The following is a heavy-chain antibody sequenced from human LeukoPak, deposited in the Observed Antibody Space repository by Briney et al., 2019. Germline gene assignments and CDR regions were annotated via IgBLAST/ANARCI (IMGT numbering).Heavy chain of an antibody. J-gene: IGHJ3*02. V-gene: IGHV4-34*01. CDR3: ARRKPPDAFDI. D-gene: IGHD1-14*01. CDR2: INHSGST. Sequence: PSETLSLTCAVYGGSFSGYYWSWIRQPPGKGLEWIGEINHSGSTNYNPSLKSRVTISVDTSKNQFSLKLSSVTAADTAVYYCARRKPPDAFDIWGQGTMVTVSS. CDR1: GGSFSGYY.